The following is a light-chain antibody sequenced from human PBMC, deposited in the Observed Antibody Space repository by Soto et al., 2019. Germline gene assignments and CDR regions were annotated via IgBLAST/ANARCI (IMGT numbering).Light chain of an antibody. CDR2: EVS. CDR3: CSNAGSYTWV. Sequence: QSALTQPASVSGSPGQSITISCTGTSSDIGGYDYVSWYQQHPGKVPKLMIFEVSNRPSGVSYRFSGSKSGNTASLTISGLQAEDEADYYCCSNAGSYTWVFGGGTKLTVL. J-gene: IGLJ3*02. CDR1: SSDIGGYDY. V-gene: IGLV2-14*01.